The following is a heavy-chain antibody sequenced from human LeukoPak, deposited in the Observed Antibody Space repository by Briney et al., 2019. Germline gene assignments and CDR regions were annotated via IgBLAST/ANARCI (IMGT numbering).Heavy chain of an antibody. V-gene: IGHV3-21*01. CDR1: GFTFSSYS. CDR2: ISSSSSYI. CDR3: AREGELYGGRTTDY. Sequence: PGGSLRLSCAASGFTFSSYSMNWVRQAPGKGLVWVSSISSSSSYIYYADSVKGRFTISRDNAKNSLYLQMNSLRAEDTAVYYCAREGELYGGRTTDYWGQGTLVTVSS. D-gene: IGHD4-23*01. J-gene: IGHJ4*02.